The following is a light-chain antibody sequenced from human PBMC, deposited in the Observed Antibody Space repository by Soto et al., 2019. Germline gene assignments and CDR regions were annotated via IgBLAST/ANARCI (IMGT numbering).Light chain of an antibody. CDR3: KQYGSSPRT. CDR1: QSVSSSY. CDR2: GAS. J-gene: IGKJ1*01. V-gene: IGKV3-20*01. Sequence: EIVLTQSPGTLSLSPWERATLSCRASQSVSSSYLAWYQQKPGQAPRLRLYGASSRATGIPDRFSGSGSGTDFTLTKSRLEPEDFAVYYCKQYGSSPRTCGQGTKVEIK.